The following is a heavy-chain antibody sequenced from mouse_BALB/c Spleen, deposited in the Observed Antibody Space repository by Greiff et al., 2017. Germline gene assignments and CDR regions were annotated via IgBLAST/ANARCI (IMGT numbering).Heavy chain of an antibody. V-gene: IGHV5-6-4*01. CDR1: GFTFSSYT. D-gene: IGHD2-12*01. CDR3: TRDPIYDRGIGDY. J-gene: IGHJ4*01. Sequence: EVQGVESGGGLVKPGGSLKLSCAASGFTFSSYTMSWVRQTPEKRLEWVATISSGGSYTYYPDSVKGRFTISRDNAKNTLYLQMSSLKSEDTAMYYCTRDPIYDRGIGDYWGQGTSVTVSS. CDR2: ISSGGSYT.